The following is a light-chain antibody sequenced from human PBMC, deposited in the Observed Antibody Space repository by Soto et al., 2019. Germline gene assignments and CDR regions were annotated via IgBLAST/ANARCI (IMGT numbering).Light chain of an antibody. CDR1: QSVLYSFDNKNY. CDR3: QQYYSSPFT. Sequence: DIVMTQSPDSLAVSLGERATINCKSSQSVLYSFDNKNYLAWYQHKPGQPPKVRIYCASTRESGVPDRFSGSGSGTDFTLTINSLQAEDVAIYYCQQYYSSPFTFGPGTKVDVK. V-gene: IGKV4-1*01. J-gene: IGKJ3*01. CDR2: CAS.